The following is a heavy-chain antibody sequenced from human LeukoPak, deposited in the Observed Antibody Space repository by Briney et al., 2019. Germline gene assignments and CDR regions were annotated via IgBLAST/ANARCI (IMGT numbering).Heavy chain of an antibody. V-gene: IGHV4-59*01. D-gene: IGHD3-10*01. CDR2: IYYSGST. CDR1: GGSISSYY. J-gene: IGHJ5*02. Sequence: PSETLSLTCTVSGGSISSYYWSWIRQPPGKGLEWIGYIYYSGSTNYNPSLKSRVTISVDTSKNQFSLKLSSVTAADTAVYYCARDFNLQTGGFDPWGQGTLVTVSS. CDR3: ARDFNLQTGGFDP.